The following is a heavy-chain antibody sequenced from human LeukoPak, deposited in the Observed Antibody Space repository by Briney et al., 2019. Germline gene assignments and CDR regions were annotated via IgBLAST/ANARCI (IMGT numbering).Heavy chain of an antibody. CDR1: GYTFTDHY. J-gene: IGHJ4*02. V-gene: IGHV1-2*02. D-gene: IGHD7-27*01. CDR2: IHPGRGDT. CDR3: ARDHNWGPDY. Sequence: ASVTVSFQALGYTFTDHYFHWLRQAPGQGIEGMGWIHPGRGDTNIAQKFQGRVSLTRDMSISTAYMELSRLTSDDTAVYYCARDHNWGPDYWGQGTLVSVSS.